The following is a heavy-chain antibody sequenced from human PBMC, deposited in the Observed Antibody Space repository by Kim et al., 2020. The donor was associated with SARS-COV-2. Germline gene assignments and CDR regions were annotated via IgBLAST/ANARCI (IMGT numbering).Heavy chain of an antibody. Sequence: GGSLRLSYAASGFTFDYYAMHWVRQVPGKGLEWVSGISWNSDKIDYAASVEGRFTIFRDNAQNFLYLQMNSLRLEDTAFYYCVKDRVGPSLYYFYYWDPGTLVTVSS. J-gene: IGHJ4*02. CDR3: VKDRVGPSLYYFYY. CDR2: ISWNSDKI. D-gene: IGHD1-26*01. CDR1: GFTFDYYA. V-gene: IGHV3-9*01.